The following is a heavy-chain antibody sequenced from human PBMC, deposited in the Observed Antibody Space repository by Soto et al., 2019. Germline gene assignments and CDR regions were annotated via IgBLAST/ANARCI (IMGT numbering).Heavy chain of an antibody. J-gene: IGHJ4*02. CDR1: GFTFSTSA. CDR2: ISGSGGST. CDR3: AKDPQPWTFDY. Sequence: EVQLLESGGGLIQPGGSLRLSCVASGFTFSTSAMSWVRQAPGKGQEWVSGISGSGGSTYYADSVKGRFTISRDNSKNTLYLQMNSLRAEDTAVYYCAKDPQPWTFDYWGQGTLVTVSS. V-gene: IGHV3-23*01. D-gene: IGHD2-2*01.